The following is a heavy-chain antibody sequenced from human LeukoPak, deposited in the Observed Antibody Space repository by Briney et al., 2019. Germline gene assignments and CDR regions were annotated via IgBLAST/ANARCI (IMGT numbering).Heavy chain of an antibody. Sequence: ASVKVSCKASGYTFTSYDINWVRQATGQGLEWMGWMNPNSGNTGYAQKFQGRVTMTRNTSISTAYMELSSLRSEDTAVYYCARLRDGDYYDSSGYFIDYWGQGTQVTVSS. J-gene: IGHJ4*02. CDR2: MNPNSGNT. CDR1: GYTFTSYD. CDR3: ARLRDGDYYDSSGYFIDY. V-gene: IGHV1-8*01. D-gene: IGHD3-22*01.